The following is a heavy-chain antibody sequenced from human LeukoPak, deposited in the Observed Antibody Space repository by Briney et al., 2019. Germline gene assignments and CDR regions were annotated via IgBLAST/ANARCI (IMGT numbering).Heavy chain of an antibody. D-gene: IGHD2-2*01. CDR1: GGSFSGYY. CDR2: INHSGST. J-gene: IGHJ5*02. Sequence: SETLSLTCAVYGGSFSGYYWSWIRQPPGKGLEWIGEINHSGSTNYNPSLTIRVTISVDTYKNQFSLKLSSVTAADTAVYYCARGIGYCSSTSCYGGWFDPWGQGTLVTVSS. V-gene: IGHV4-34*01. CDR3: ARGIGYCSSTSCYGGWFDP.